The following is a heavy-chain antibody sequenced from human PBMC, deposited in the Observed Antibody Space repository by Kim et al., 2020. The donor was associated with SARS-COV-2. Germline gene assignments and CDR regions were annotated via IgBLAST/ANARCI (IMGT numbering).Heavy chain of an antibody. Sequence: SETLSLTCTVSGCSISSGGYYWSCIRPHPGQGLEWIVYIYYSGSTYYNPSLKSRVTLSVDSSKNQFSRKLSSVTAADTAVYYCARARITMIVVVNAFDIWGQGTMVTVSS. CDR2: IYYSGST. V-gene: IGHV4-31*03. CDR1: GCSISSGGYY. CDR3: ARARITMIVVVNAFDI. D-gene: IGHD3-22*01. J-gene: IGHJ3*02.